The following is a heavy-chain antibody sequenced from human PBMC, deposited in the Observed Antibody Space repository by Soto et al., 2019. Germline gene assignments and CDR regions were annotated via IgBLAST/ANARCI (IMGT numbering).Heavy chain of an antibody. CDR3: ARGPSSSWTLDP. V-gene: IGHV4-61*01. Sequence: PSETLSLTCTVSGGSVSSGSHYWSRIRQPPGKGLEWIGYIYYSGSTNYNPSLKSRVTISVDTSKNQFSLKLSSVTAADTAVYYCARGPSSSWTLDPWGQGTLVTVSS. D-gene: IGHD6-13*01. CDR1: GGSVSSGSHY. CDR2: IYYSGST. J-gene: IGHJ5*02.